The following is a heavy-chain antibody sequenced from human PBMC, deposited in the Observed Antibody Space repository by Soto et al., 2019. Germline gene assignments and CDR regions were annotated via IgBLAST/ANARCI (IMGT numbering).Heavy chain of an antibody. Sequence: KSSETLSLTCTVYGGSVNDYYWSWVRQPAGKGPEWIGRIQPSGNTNYSPSLMSRASISVDTSHNKVSLKLESVTAADTAVYYCVRGPYCGDKCYFASWGQGALVTVSS. D-gene: IGHD2-21*01. V-gene: IGHV4-4*07. CDR3: VRGPYCGDKCYFAS. CDR2: IQPSGNT. CDR1: GGSVNDYY. J-gene: IGHJ5*02.